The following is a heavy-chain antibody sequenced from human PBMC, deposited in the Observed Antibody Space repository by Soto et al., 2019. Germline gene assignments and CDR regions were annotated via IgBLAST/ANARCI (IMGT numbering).Heavy chain of an antibody. CDR3: ATLYCSGGSCYSTFDY. CDR1: GGTFSSYA. J-gene: IGHJ4*02. V-gene: IGHV1-69*06. D-gene: IGHD2-15*01. Sequence: QVQLGQSGAEVKKPGSSVKVSCKASGGTFSSYAISWVRQAPGQGLEWMGGSIPIFGTANYAQKFQGRVTITADKSTSTAYMELSSLRSEDTAVYYCATLYCSGGSCYSTFDYWGQGTLVTVSS. CDR2: SIPIFGTA.